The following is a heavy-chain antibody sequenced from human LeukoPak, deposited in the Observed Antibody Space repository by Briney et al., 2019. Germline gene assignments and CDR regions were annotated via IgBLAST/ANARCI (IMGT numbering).Heavy chain of an antibody. CDR2: ISGSGGST. CDR1: GFTFSSYA. CDR3: AKDPSYYYDSSGYYPWHFDY. J-gene: IGHJ4*02. V-gene: IGHV3-23*01. Sequence: GGSLRLSCAASGFTFSSYAMSWVRQAPGKGLEWVSAISGSGGSTYYADSVKGRFTISRDNSKNTLYLQMNSLRAEDTAVYYCAKDPSYYYDSSGYYPWHFDYWGQGTLVTVSS. D-gene: IGHD3-22*01.